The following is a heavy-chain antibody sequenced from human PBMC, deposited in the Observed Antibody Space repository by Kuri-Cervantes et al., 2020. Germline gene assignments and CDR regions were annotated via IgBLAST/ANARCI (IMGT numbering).Heavy chain of an antibody. J-gene: IGHJ1*01. V-gene: IGHV4-61*05. D-gene: IGHD3-10*01. CDR3: TRGVRV. CDR2: IYNTGST. CDR1: GDSISSSIYY. Sequence: GSLRLSCTVSGDSISSSIYYWGWIRQPPGKGLEGIGHIYNTGSTNYNPALKSRVTISIDTSKNQFSLKLSSVTAADTAKYYCTRGVRVWGQGILVTVSS.